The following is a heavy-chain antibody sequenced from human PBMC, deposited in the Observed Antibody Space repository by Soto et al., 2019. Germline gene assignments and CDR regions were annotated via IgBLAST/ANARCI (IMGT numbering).Heavy chain of an antibody. J-gene: IGHJ4*02. CDR2: NSYDGSNK. V-gene: IGHV3-30*18. CDR3: AKALGELSPESYDY. CDR1: GFSFSSFG. D-gene: IGHD3-16*02. Sequence: QVQLVESGGGVVQPGRSLRLSCAASGFSFSSFGMHWVRQAPGKGLGWVAFNSYDGSNKNYADSVKGRFTISRDSSEKTLYLQMNSLRPEDTAVYYCAKALGELSPESYDYWGQGTLVTVSS.